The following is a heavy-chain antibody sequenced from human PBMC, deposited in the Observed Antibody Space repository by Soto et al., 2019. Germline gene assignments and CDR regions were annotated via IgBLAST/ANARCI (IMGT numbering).Heavy chain of an antibody. CDR1: GGSFSGYY. CDR3: ARAQDGLDFDY. Sequence: SETLSLTCAVYGGSFSGYYWSWIRQPPGKGLEGIGEINHSGSTNYNPTLKSRVTISVDTSKNQFSLKLSSVTAADTAVYYCARAQDGLDFDYWGQGTLVTVSS. V-gene: IGHV4-34*01. CDR2: INHSGST. D-gene: IGHD2-15*01. J-gene: IGHJ4*02.